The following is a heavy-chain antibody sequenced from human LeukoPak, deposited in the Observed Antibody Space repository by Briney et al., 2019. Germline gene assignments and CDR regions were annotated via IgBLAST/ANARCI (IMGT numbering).Heavy chain of an antibody. Sequence: PGGSLRLSCAASGFTFSNAWMSWVRQAPGKGLEWVSAISGSGGSTYYADSVKGRFTISRDNSKNTLHLQMNSLRAEDTAVYYCAKSPGDDSSGYYYPHWGQGTLVTVSS. V-gene: IGHV3-23*01. CDR3: AKSPGDDSSGYYYPH. CDR2: ISGSGGST. D-gene: IGHD3-22*01. CDR1: GFTFSNAW. J-gene: IGHJ4*02.